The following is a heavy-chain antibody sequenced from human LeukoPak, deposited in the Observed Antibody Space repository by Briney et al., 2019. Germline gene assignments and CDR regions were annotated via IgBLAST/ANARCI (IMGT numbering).Heavy chain of an antibody. J-gene: IGHJ3*02. V-gene: IGHV3-21*01. CDR3: ASDILTGFDASDI. D-gene: IGHD3-9*01. CDR1: GFTFSSYS. CDR2: ISSSSSYI. Sequence: AGGSLRLSCAASGFTFSSYSMNWVRQAPGKGLEWVSSISSSSSYIYYADSVKGRFTISRDNAKNSLYLQMNSLRAEDTAVYYCASDILTGFDASDIWGQGTMVTVSS.